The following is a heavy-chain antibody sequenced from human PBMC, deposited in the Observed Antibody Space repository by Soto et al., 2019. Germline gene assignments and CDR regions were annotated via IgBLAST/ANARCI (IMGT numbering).Heavy chain of an antibody. CDR3: ARDPLLRYGSGLLAYYFDY. D-gene: IGHD3-10*01. J-gene: IGHJ4*02. CDR1: GFTFSSYG. V-gene: IGHV3-33*01. CDR2: IWYDGSNK. Sequence: QVQLVESGGGVVQPGRSLRLSCAASGFTFSSYGMHWVRQAPGKGLEWVAVIWYDGSNKYYADSVKGRFTISRDNSKNTLYLQMNSLRAEDTAVYYCARDPLLRYGSGLLAYYFDYWGQGTLVTVSS.